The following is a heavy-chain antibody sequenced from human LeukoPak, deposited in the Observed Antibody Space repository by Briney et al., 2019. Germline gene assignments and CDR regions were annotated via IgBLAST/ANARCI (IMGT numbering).Heavy chain of an antibody. J-gene: IGHJ5*02. V-gene: IGHV4-39*01. Sequence: PSETLSLTCTVSGGSLSSSTYYWGWIRQPPGKGLEWIGSIYYSGSTYYNPSLKSRVTISVDTSKNQFSLKLSSVTAADTAVYYCASPYYGSGSYIVNRWVQGTLVTVSS. D-gene: IGHD3-10*01. CDR3: ASPYYGSGSYIVNR. CDR1: GGSLSSSTYY. CDR2: IYYSGST.